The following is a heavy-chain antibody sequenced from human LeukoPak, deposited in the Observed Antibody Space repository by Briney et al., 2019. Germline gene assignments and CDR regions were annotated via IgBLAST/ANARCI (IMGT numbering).Heavy chain of an antibody. V-gene: IGHV4-59*10. D-gene: IGHD3-22*01. J-gene: IGHJ3*02. Sequence: SETLSLTCAVYGGSFSGYYWSWIRQPAGKGLEWIGRIYTSGSTNYNPSLKSRVTISVDTSKNQFSLKLSSVTAADTAVYYCARVGYYDSSGPDAFDIWGQGTMVTASS. CDR1: GGSFSGYY. CDR3: ARVGYYDSSGPDAFDI. CDR2: IYTSGST.